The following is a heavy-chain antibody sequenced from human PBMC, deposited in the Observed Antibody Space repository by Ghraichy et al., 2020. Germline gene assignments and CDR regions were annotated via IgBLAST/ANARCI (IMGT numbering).Heavy chain of an antibody. CDR3: ARDETMVRVFDY. CDR1: GGSISSGGYY. CDR2: IYYSGST. V-gene: IGHV4-31*03. Sequence: SETLSLTCTVSGGSISSGGYYWSWIRQHPGKGLEWIGYIYYSGSTYYNPSLKSRVTISVDTSKNQFSLKLSSVTAADTAVYYCARDETMVRVFDYWGQGTLVTVSS. J-gene: IGHJ4*02. D-gene: IGHD3-10*01.